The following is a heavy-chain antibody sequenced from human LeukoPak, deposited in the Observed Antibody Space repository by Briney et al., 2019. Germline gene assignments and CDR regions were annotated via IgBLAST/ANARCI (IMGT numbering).Heavy chain of an antibody. CDR3: ASSLDYGSGSPGNGY. Sequence: DSVKGRFTISRDNSKNTLYLQMNTLRAEDTAVYYCASSLDYGSGSPGNGYWGQGTLITVSS. V-gene: IGHV3-30*07. J-gene: IGHJ4*02. D-gene: IGHD3-10*01.